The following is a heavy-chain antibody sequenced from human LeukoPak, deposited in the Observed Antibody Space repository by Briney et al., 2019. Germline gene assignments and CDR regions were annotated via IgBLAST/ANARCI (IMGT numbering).Heavy chain of an antibody. V-gene: IGHV3-30*04. Sequence: GRSLRLSCAASGFTFSSYAMHWVRQAPGKGLEWVAVISYDGSNKYYADSVQGRFTISRDNSKNTLYLQMNSLRAEDTAVYYCARAVTKSFDYWGQGTLVTVSS. CDR1: GFTFSSYA. CDR2: ISYDGSNK. D-gene: IGHD4-17*01. CDR3: ARAVTKSFDY. J-gene: IGHJ4*02.